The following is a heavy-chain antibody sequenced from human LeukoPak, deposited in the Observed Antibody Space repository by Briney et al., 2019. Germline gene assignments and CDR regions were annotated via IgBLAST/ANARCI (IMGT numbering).Heavy chain of an antibody. Sequence: SVKVSCKASGGTFSSYAISWVRQAPGQGLEWMGVSIPIFGTANYAQKFQGRVTITTDESTSTGNMKLTSLRSEDTAVYSCAREIYSSGWYTLEIWGQGTLVTVSS. CDR1: GGTFSSYA. D-gene: IGHD6-19*01. CDR2: SIPIFGTA. CDR3: AREIYSSGWYTLEI. V-gene: IGHV1-69*05. J-gene: IGHJ4*02.